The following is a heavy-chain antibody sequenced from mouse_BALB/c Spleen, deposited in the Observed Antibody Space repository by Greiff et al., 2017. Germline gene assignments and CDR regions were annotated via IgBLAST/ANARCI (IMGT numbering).Heavy chain of an antibody. D-gene: IGHD1-1*01. CDR3: ARHAGSSPYFDY. V-gene: IGHV5-6-4*01. CDR2: ISSGGGNT. CDR1: GFTFSSYT. J-gene: IGHJ2*01. Sequence: DVKLVESGGGLVKPGGSLKLSCAASGFTFSSYTMSWVRQTPEKRLEWVATISSGGGNTYYPDTVKGRFTISRDNAKNTLYLQMSSLKSEDTAMYYCARHAGSSPYFDYWGQGTTLTVSS.